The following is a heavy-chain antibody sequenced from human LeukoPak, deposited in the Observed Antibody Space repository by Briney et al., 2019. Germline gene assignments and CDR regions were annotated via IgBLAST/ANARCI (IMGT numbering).Heavy chain of an antibody. CDR2: ISSSSSYT. Sequence: GGSLRLSCAASGFTFSDYYMSWIRQAPGKGLEWVSYISSSSSYTNYADPVKGRFTISRDNAKNSLYLQMNSLRAEDTAVYYCARRDGYNPVSFDYWGQGTLVTVSS. D-gene: IGHD5-24*01. J-gene: IGHJ4*02. V-gene: IGHV3-11*06. CDR3: ARRDGYNPVSFDY. CDR1: GFTFSDYY.